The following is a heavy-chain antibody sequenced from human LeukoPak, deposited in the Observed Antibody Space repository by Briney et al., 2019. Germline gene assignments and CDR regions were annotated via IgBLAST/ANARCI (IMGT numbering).Heavy chain of an antibody. CDR3: ARDTYYYDSSGYYFDY. D-gene: IGHD3-22*01. V-gene: IGHV4-39*07. Sequence: PSETLSLTCTVSGGSISSTGSFWGWIRQPPGKGLEWIGSIYSGGITYYNPSLKSRVTISEDTSKNQFSLKMTSMTAADTAVYYCARDTYYYDSSGYYFDYWGQGTLVTVSS. CDR2: IYSGGIT. J-gene: IGHJ4*02. CDR1: GGSISSTGSF.